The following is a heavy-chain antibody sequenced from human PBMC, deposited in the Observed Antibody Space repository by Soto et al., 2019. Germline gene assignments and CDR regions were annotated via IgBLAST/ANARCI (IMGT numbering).Heavy chain of an antibody. D-gene: IGHD3-16*01. V-gene: IGHV3-23*01. Sequence: GGSLRLSCAASGFTFSSYAMSWVRQAPGKGLEWVSAISGSGGSTYYADSVKGRFTISRDNPKNTLYLQMNSLRAEDTAVYYCARETYYDYIWGSFSDAFDIWGQGTMVTVSS. CDR2: ISGSGGST. J-gene: IGHJ3*02. CDR1: GFTFSSYA. CDR3: ARETYYDYIWGSFSDAFDI.